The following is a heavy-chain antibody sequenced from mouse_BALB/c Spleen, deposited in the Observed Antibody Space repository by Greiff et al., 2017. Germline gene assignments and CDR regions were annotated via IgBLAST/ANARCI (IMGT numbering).Heavy chain of an antibody. CDR3: ASPYDGYLIAY. CDR2: ISSGSSTI. Sequence: EVKLMESGGGLVQPGGSRKLSCAASGFTFSSFGMHWVRQAPEKGLEWVAYISSGSSTIYYADTVKGRFTISRDNPKNTLFLQMTSLRSEDTAMYYCASPYDGYLIAYWGQGTLVTVSA. D-gene: IGHD2-3*01. J-gene: IGHJ3*01. V-gene: IGHV5-17*02. CDR1: GFTFSSFG.